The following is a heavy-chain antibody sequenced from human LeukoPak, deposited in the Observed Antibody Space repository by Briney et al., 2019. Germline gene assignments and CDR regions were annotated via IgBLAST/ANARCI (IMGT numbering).Heavy chain of an antibody. J-gene: IGHJ4*02. V-gene: IGHV1-18*01. Sequence: ASVKVCCKASGYIFINHGIAWVRQAPGQGLEYMGWISAYNGNTDYAQNLQGRVTMTTDTSTTTAYMELRSLTSDDTAVYYCARWGPSPSDYWGQGTLVTVSS. D-gene: IGHD3-16*01. CDR1: GYIFINHG. CDR3: ARWGPSPSDY. CDR2: ISAYNGNT.